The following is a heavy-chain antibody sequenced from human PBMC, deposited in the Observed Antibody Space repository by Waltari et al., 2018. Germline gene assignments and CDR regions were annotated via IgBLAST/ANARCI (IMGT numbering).Heavy chain of an antibody. J-gene: IGHJ4*02. D-gene: IGHD3-22*01. CDR2: RRYDGSNK. V-gene: IGHV3-30*02. Sequence: QVQLVESGGGVVQPGGSLRLSCAASGFTFSSHGMHWVRQAPGKGMEWVAFRRYDGSNKYYADSVKGRFTISRDNSKNTLYLQMNSLRAEDTAVYYCAKMLYDSRVPGADYWGQGTLVTVSS. CDR1: GFTFSSHG. CDR3: AKMLYDSRVPGADY.